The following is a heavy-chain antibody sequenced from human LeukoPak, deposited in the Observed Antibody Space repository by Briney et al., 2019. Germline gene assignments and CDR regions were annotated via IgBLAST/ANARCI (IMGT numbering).Heavy chain of an antibody. V-gene: IGHV3-66*01. CDR2: IYSGGST. CDR3: ARDQDDYVWGSYRKGALGY. CDR1: GFTFSSHG. D-gene: IGHD3-16*02. Sequence: PGGSLRLSCAASGFTFSSHGMSWVRQAPGKGLEWVSVIYSGGSTYYADSVKGRFTISRDNSKNTLYLQMNSLRAEDTAVYYCARDQDDYVWGSYRKGALGYWGQGTLVTVSS. J-gene: IGHJ4*02.